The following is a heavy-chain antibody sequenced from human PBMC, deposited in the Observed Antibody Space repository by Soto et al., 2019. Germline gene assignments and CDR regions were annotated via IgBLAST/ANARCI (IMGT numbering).Heavy chain of an antibody. J-gene: IGHJ3*02. CDR1: GYTFTNYA. V-gene: IGHV1-3*04. CDR2: INTGNDNT. D-gene: IGHD2-8*01. Sequence: QVQLVQSGAGVKKTGASVKVSCKASGYTFTNYAMHWVRQAPGQRLEWMGWINTGNDNTKYSQNFQGRVTITRDTSASTAYMELSSLRSEDTAVYYCARANGAFDIWGQGTMVTVSA. CDR3: ARANGAFDI.